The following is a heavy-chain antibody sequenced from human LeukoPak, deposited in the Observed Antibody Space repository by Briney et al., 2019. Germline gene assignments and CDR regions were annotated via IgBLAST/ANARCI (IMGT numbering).Heavy chain of an antibody. J-gene: IGHJ6*03. CDR1: GFIFSSYS. CDR2: ISSGSNYI. D-gene: IGHD3-22*01. V-gene: IGHV3-21*01. Sequence: GGSLRLSCAASGFIFSSYSMSWVRQSPGKGLEWVSSISSGSNYIDYADSVKGRFTISRDNARNSLYLQMNSLRVEDTAVYYCARVVISYYYMDVWGKGTTVTVSS. CDR3: ARVVISYYYMDV.